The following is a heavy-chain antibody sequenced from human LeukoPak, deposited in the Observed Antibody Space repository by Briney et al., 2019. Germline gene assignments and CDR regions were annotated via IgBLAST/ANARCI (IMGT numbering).Heavy chain of an antibody. D-gene: IGHD7-27*01. CDR3: ARDQAGDGYYFDY. Sequence: ASVKVSCKASGYTFTSYDINWVRQATGQGLEWMGWMNPNSGNTGYAQKFQGRVAMTRDTSISTAYMELSRLRSDDTAVYYCARDQAGDGYYFDYWGQGTLVTVSS. CDR2: MNPNSGNT. CDR1: GYTFTSYD. V-gene: IGHV1-8*01. J-gene: IGHJ4*02.